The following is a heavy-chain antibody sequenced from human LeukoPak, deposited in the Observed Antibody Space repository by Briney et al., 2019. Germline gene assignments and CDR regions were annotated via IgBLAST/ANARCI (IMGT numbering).Heavy chain of an antibody. D-gene: IGHD3-9*01. V-gene: IGHV4-59*01. CDR1: GGSISSYY. Sequence: SETLSLTCTVSGGSISSYYWSWIRQPPGKGLEWIGYIYYSGSTNYNPSLKSRVTISADTSKNQFSLKLSSVTAADTAVYYCARGGYYDILTGYYNWFDPWGQGTLVTVSS. CDR2: IYYSGST. CDR3: ARGGYYDILTGYYNWFDP. J-gene: IGHJ5*02.